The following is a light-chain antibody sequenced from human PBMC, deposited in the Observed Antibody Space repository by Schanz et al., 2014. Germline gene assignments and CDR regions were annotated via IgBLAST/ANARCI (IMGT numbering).Light chain of an antibody. CDR1: QSLVHSDGNTY. J-gene: IGKJ1*01. CDR3: MQGTHWPLA. CDR2: QVS. Sequence: DIVMTPTPLSSPVTLGQPASISCRSSQSLVHSDGNTYLNRFQQRPGQSPRRLIYQVSNRDSGVPDRFSGSGSGTDFTLKISRVEAEDIGIYYCMQGTHWPLAFGQGTTLEIK. V-gene: IGKV2-30*02.